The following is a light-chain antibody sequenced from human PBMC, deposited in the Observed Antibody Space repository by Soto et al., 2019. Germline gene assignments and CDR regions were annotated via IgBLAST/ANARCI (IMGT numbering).Light chain of an antibody. Sequence: QSALTQPASVSGSPGQSITISCTGTNSDVGSYNLVSWYQQHPDKAPQLIIFEATQRPSGVSSRFSGSKSGNTASLTISGLQAEDEADYYCCSYAGSSTLYVFGTGTKVTVL. CDR1: NSDVGSYNL. J-gene: IGLJ1*01. CDR3: CSYAGSSTLYV. CDR2: EAT. V-gene: IGLV2-23*01.